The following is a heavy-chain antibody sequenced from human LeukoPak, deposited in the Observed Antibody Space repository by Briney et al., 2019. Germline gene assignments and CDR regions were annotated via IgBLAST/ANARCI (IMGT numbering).Heavy chain of an antibody. V-gene: IGHV4-34*01. J-gene: IGHJ4*02. CDR2: INHSGST. CDR1: GGSFSDYY. Sequence: SETLSLTCAVYGGSFSDYYWTWIRQPPGKGLEWIGEINHSGSTNYNPSLKSRVTISVDTSKNQFSLKLTSMTAADTAIYYCTRSFSFTPGRYGTKSGLCFDYWGQGALVPVSS. D-gene: IGHD2-8*01. CDR3: TRSFSFTPGRYGTKSGLCFDY.